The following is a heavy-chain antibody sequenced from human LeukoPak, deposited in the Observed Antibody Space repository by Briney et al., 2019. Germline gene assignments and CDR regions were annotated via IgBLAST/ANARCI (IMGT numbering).Heavy chain of an antibody. D-gene: IGHD5-24*01. J-gene: IGHJ3*02. CDR3: ARARRDGYNQKGFHAFDI. CDR1: GYTFTSYY. Sequence: ASVKVSCKASGYTFTSYYMHWVRQAPGQGLEWMGIINPSGGSTSYAQKFQGRVTMTRDTSTSTVYMELSSLRSEDTAVYYCARARRDGYNQKGFHAFDIWGQGTMVTVSS. V-gene: IGHV1-46*01. CDR2: INPSGGST.